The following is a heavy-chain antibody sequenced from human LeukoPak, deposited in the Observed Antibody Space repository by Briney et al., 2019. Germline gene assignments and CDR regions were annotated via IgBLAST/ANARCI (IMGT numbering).Heavy chain of an antibody. CDR3: ARPGTSNGWYKDAFDI. CDR2: IYPSDSDT. J-gene: IGHJ3*02. D-gene: IGHD6-19*01. CDR1: GYSFNIYW. Sequence: GESLKISCKGSGYSFNIYWIAWVRQMPGKGLEWMGIIYPSDSDTRYSPSFQGQVTISVDKSINTASLQWSSLKASDTAMYYCARPGTSNGWYKDAFDIWGQGTMVTVSS. V-gene: IGHV5-51*01.